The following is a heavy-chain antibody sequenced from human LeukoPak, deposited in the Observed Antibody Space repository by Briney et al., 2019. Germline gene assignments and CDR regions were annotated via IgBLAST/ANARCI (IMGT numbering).Heavy chain of an antibody. D-gene: IGHD3-22*01. CDR3: ARDPRVIVVPTLGNWFDP. Sequence: GGSLRLSCAASGFTFSSYWMHWVRQAPGKGLVWVSRINSDGSSTSYADSVKGRFTISKDNAKNTLYLQMNSLRAEDTAVYYCARDPRVIVVPTLGNWFDPWGQGTLVTVSS. V-gene: IGHV3-74*01. CDR1: GFTFSSYW. J-gene: IGHJ5*02. CDR2: INSDGSST.